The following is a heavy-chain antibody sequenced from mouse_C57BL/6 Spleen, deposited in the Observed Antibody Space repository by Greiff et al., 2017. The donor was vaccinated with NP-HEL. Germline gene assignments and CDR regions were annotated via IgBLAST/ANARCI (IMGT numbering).Heavy chain of an antibody. CDR1: GYTFTDYN. V-gene: IGHV1-18*01. CDR2: INPNNGGT. Sequence: EVQLQQSGPELVKPGASVKIPCKASGYTFTDYNMDWVKQSHGKSLEWIGDINPNNGGTIYNQKFKGKATLTVDKSSSTAYMELRSLTSEDTAVYYCARRFITTVVADYYFDYWGQGTTLTVSS. CDR3: ARRFITTVVADYYFDY. D-gene: IGHD1-1*01. J-gene: IGHJ2*01.